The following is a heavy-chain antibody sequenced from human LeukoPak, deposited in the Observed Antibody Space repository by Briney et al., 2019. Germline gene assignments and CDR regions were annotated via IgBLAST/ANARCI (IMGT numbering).Heavy chain of an antibody. CDR1: GGSLSGYY. D-gene: IGHD5-18*01. CDR2: INHSGST. Sequence: TTSETLSLTCAVYGGSLSGYYWSWIRQPPGKGLEWIGEINHSGSTNYNPSLKSRVTISVDTSKNQFSLKLSSVTAADTAVYYCARHTLQLWLLWFDPWGQGTLVTVSS. J-gene: IGHJ5*02. V-gene: IGHV4-34*01. CDR3: ARHTLQLWLLWFDP.